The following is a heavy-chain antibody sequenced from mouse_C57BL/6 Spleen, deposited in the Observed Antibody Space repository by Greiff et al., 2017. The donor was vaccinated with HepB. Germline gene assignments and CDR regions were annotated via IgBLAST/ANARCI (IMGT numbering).Heavy chain of an antibody. Sequence: DVKLVESGGGLVKPGGSLKLSCAASGFTFSDYGMHWVRQAPEKGLEWVAYISSGSSTIYYAATVKGRFTISRDNAKNTLFLQMTSLRSEDTAMYYCARLRIYYDYDGLYAMDYWGQGTSVTVSS. CDR1: GFTFSDYG. CDR2: ISSGSSTI. J-gene: IGHJ4*01. CDR3: ARLRIYYDYDGLYAMDY. D-gene: IGHD2-4*01. V-gene: IGHV5-17*01.